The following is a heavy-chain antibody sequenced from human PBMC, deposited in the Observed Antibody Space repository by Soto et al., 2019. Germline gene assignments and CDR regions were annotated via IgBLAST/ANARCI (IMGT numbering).Heavy chain of an antibody. CDR1: GGTLSSYA. Sequence: QVQVVQSGGEVKKPGSSVNVSCTASGGTLSSYAISWVRQAPGQGLEWMGGSSPMLGATNYAQNFQGRVTITADESTTTAYTELTSMRSEDAAVYYCAREDYHDSRGYYLPDYSRYGLDVWGQGTTVTVSS. D-gene: IGHD3-22*01. V-gene: IGHV1-69*01. CDR2: SSPMLGAT. J-gene: IGHJ6*01. CDR3: AREDYHDSRGYYLPDYSRYGLDV.